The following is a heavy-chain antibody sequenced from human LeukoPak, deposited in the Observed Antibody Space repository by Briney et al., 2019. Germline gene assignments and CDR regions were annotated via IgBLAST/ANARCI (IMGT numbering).Heavy chain of an antibody. Sequence: GGSLRLSCAASGFFASSNYMSWVRQAPGKGLEWVSVINGGDATSHVDSVRGRFTISRDSSKNTVYFQMNSLRPEDTAVYFCAGICSNPSCQQDVWGKGTTVTVSS. J-gene: IGHJ6*04. CDR1: GFFASSNY. CDR3: AGICSNPSCQQDV. V-gene: IGHV3-66*02. D-gene: IGHD2-2*01. CDR2: INGGDAT.